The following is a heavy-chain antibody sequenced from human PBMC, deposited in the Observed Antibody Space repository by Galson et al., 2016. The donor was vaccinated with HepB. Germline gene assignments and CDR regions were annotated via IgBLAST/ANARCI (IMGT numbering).Heavy chain of an antibody. CDR3: AREGVGIAVAATAFDY. J-gene: IGHJ4*02. D-gene: IGHD6-19*01. Sequence: SLRLSCATSGFTFSNYAMSWVRQAPGKGLEWVSSIRGSGYNTYYADSVKGRFTISRDNSKNTLSLQMDTLRGEDTAVYYCAREGVGIAVAATAFDYWGQGTLVTVSS. CDR2: IRGSGYNT. CDR1: GFTFSNYA. V-gene: IGHV3-23*01.